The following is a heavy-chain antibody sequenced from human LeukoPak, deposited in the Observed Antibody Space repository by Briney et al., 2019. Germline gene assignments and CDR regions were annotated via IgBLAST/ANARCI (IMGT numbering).Heavy chain of an antibody. Sequence: SETLSLTCTVSGGSISSYYWSWIRQPPGKGLEWIGYIYYNGSTNYNPSLKSRVTISVDTSKNQFSLKLSSVTAADTAVYYCARPTTGFDYWGQGTLVTVSS. J-gene: IGHJ4*02. CDR3: ARPTTGFDY. D-gene: IGHD4-17*01. CDR1: GGSISSYY. V-gene: IGHV4-59*08. CDR2: IYYNGST.